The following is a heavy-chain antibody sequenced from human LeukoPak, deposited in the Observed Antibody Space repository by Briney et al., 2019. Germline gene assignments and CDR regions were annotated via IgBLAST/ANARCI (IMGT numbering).Heavy chain of an antibody. D-gene: IGHD1-26*01. J-gene: IGHJ4*02. V-gene: IGHV3-9*01. Sequence: GGSLRLSCAASGFTFDDYAMHWVRQAPGKGLEWVSGISWNSGSIGYADSVRGRFTISRDNAKNSLYLQMNSLRAEDTALYYCAREVGAALTSYFDWWGQGTLVTVSS. CDR2: ISWNSGSI. CDR1: GFTFDDYA. CDR3: AREVGAALTSYFDW.